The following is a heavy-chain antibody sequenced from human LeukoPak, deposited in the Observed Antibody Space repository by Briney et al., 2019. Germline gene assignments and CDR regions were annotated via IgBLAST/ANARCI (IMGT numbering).Heavy chain of an antibody. J-gene: IGHJ4*02. V-gene: IGHV3-66*01. D-gene: IGHD3-10*01. CDR3: ARAQYYYGSGSYDFDY. CDR2: IYSGGST. CDR1: GFTVSSNY. Sequence: GGSLRLSCAASGFTVSSNYMSWVRQAPGKGLEWVSVIYSGGSTYYADSVKGRFTISRDNSKNTLYLQMNSLRAEDTAVYYCARAQYYYGSGSYDFDYWGQGTLVTVSS.